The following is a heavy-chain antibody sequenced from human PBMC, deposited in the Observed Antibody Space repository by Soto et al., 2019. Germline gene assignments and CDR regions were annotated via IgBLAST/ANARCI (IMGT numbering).Heavy chain of an antibody. D-gene: IGHD3-10*02. CDR2: IYHSGST. J-gene: IGHJ6*02. Sequence: QVQLQESGPGLVKPSGTLSLTCAVSGGSISSSNWWSWVRQPPGKGPEWIGEIYHSGSTNYNPSLKSRVTXSXDXXKNQFSLKLSSVTAADTAVYYCASVRGGYYYAMDVWGQGTTVTVSS. CDR1: GGSISSSNW. V-gene: IGHV4-4*02. CDR3: ASVRGGYYYAMDV.